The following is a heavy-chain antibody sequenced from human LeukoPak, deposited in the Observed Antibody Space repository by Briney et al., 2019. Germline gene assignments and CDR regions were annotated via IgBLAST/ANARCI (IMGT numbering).Heavy chain of an antibody. Sequence: GASVKVSCKASGYTFTSYGISWVRQAPGQGLEWMGWISAYNGNTNYAQKLQGRVTMTEDTSTDTAYMELSSLRSEDTAVYYCATSDILTGYPEAPRNWFDPWGQGTLVTVSS. D-gene: IGHD3-9*01. V-gene: IGHV1-18*01. CDR3: ATSDILTGYPEAPRNWFDP. J-gene: IGHJ5*02. CDR2: ISAYNGNT. CDR1: GYTFTSYG.